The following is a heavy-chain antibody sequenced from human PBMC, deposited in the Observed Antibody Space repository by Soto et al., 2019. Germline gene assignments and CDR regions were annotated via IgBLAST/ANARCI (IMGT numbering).Heavy chain of an antibody. CDR1: GGTFSSYA. Sequence: SVKVSCKASGGTFSSYAISWVRQAPGQGLEWMGGIIPNFGTANYAQKFQGRVTITADESTSTAYMELSSLRAEDTAVYYCARLTIAAAGTGYWGQGTLVTVSS. D-gene: IGHD6-13*01. CDR2: IIPNFGTA. V-gene: IGHV1-69*13. J-gene: IGHJ4*02. CDR3: ARLTIAAAGTGY.